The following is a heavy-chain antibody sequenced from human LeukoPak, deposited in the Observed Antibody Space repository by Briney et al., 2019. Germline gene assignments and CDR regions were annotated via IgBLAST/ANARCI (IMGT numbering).Heavy chain of an antibody. D-gene: IGHD5-18*01. J-gene: IGHJ4*02. V-gene: IGHV3-30*04. Sequence: GGSLRLSCAASGFTFSSYAMHWVRQAPGKRLEWVAVISYDGSNKYYADSVKGRFTISRDNSKNTLYLQMNSLRAEDTAVYYCAKDRYSYGWSLDYWGQGTLVTVSS. CDR3: AKDRYSYGWSLDY. CDR2: ISYDGSNK. CDR1: GFTFSSYA.